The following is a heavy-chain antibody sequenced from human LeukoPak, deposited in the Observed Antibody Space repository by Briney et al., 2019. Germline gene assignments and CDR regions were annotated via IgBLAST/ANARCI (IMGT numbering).Heavy chain of an antibody. V-gene: IGHV3-30-3*01. CDR1: GFTFSSYA. CDR3: ARKYQLLYYFDY. D-gene: IGHD2-2*01. CDR2: ISYDGSNK. Sequence: GRSLRLSCAASGFTFSSYAMHWVRQAPGKGLEWVAVISYDGSNKYYADSVKGRFTTSRDNSKNTLYLQMSSLRAEDTAVYYCARKYQLLYYFDYWGQGTLVTVSS. J-gene: IGHJ4*02.